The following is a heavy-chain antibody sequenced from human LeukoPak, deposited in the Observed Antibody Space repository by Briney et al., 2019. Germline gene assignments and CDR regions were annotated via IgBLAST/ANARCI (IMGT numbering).Heavy chain of an antibody. CDR1: GFTFDDYA. Sequence: GGSLRLSCAASGFTFDDYAMHWVRQAPGKGLKWVSGISWNSGSIGYADSVKGRFTISRDNAKNSLYLQMNSLRAEDTALYYCAKDSSDILTGYYGYWGQGTLVTVSS. CDR2: ISWNSGSI. J-gene: IGHJ4*02. D-gene: IGHD3-9*01. V-gene: IGHV3-9*01. CDR3: AKDSSDILTGYYGY.